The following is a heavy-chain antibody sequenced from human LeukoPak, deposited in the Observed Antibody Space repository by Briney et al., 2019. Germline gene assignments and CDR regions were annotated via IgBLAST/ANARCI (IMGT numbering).Heavy chain of an antibody. D-gene: IGHD1-1*01. V-gene: IGHV3-21*01. CDR3: ASLTWNSDY. J-gene: IGHJ4*02. CDR1: GFTFSSYS. Sequence: GGSLRLSCAASGFTFSSYSMNWVRQAPGKGLGWVSSISSSSSYIYYADSVKGRFTISRDNAKNSLYLQMNSLRAEDTAVYYCASLTWNSDYWGQGTLVTVSS. CDR2: ISSSSSYI.